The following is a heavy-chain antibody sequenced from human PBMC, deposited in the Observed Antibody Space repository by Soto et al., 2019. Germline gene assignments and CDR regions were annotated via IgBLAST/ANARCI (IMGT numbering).Heavy chain of an antibody. CDR1: GFTLGSYW. CDR2: IDAYGSST. CDR3: ARNLDGYGNWDY. J-gene: IGHJ4*02. Sequence: GGSLRLSCAASGFTLGSYWMHWVRQAPGKGLVWVSRIDAYGSSTFYADSVKGRFTISRDNAKKTLYLQMNSLRAEDTAVYYCARNLDGYGNWDYWGQGNLVTVSS. D-gene: IGHD1-1*01. V-gene: IGHV3-74*01.